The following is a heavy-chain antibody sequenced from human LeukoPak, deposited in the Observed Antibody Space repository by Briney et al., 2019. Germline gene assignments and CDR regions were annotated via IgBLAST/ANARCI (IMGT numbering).Heavy chain of an antibody. J-gene: IGHJ4*02. CDR2: ISSGSSAI. D-gene: IGHD4-17*01. CDR3: ARGHTAVTRHFDF. CDR1: GFTFTTYS. V-gene: IGHV3-21*01. Sequence: PGGSLRLSCEASGFTFTTYSMTWVRQAPGKGLEWVSIISSGSSAIFSADALKGRFTISRDDAKNLLYLDMNSLRAENTAVYYCARGHTAVTRHFDFWGQGTLVTVSS.